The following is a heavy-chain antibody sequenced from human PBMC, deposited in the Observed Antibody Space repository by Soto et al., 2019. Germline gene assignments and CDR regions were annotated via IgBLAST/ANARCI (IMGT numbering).Heavy chain of an antibody. V-gene: IGHV3-30*18. CDR1: GFTFSTYG. CDR3: ANGYRSGWYYFDY. D-gene: IGHD6-19*01. J-gene: IGHJ4*02. Sequence: QVQLVESGGGVVQPGRSLRLSCAASGFTFSTYGMHWVRQAPGKGLEWVAVISHDGSNKYYVDSVKGRFTISRDNSKNTRYLQMSSLKPEDTAVYYCANGYRSGWYYFDYWGQGTLVTVSS. CDR2: ISHDGSNK.